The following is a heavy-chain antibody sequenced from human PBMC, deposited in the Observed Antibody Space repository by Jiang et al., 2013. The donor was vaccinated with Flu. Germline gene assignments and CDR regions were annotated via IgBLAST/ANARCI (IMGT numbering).Heavy chain of an antibody. Sequence: GLVKPSETLSLTCTVSGGSISNYYWNWIRQSPGKGLEWIGYIYYSGSTKYNPSLKSRVTISLDTSKNQFSLKLSSVTAADTAVYYCARADDSSGYYFFDYWGQGALVTVSS. J-gene: IGHJ4*02. CDR3: ARADDSSGYYFFDY. D-gene: IGHD3-22*01. CDR2: IYYSGST. V-gene: IGHV4-59*01. CDR1: GGSISNYY.